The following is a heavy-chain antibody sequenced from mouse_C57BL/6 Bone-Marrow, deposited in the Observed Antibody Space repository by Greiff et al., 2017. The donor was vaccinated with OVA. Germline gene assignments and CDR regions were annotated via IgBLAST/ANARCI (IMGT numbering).Heavy chain of an antibody. J-gene: IGHJ2*01. Sequence: QVQLKQPGAELVMPGASVKLSCKASGYTFTSYWMHWVKQRPGQGLEWIGEIDPSDSYTNYNQKFKGKSTLTVDKSSSTAYMQLSSLTSEDSAVYYCARGDYGSSSDYWGQGTTLTVSS. CDR1: GYTFTSYW. CDR2: IDPSDSYT. V-gene: IGHV1-69*01. D-gene: IGHD1-1*01. CDR3: ARGDYGSSSDY.